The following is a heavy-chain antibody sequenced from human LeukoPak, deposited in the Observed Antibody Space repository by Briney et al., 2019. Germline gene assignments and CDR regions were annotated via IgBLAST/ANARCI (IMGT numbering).Heavy chain of an antibody. CDR1: GFTFSSYA. D-gene: IGHD1-26*01. J-gene: IGHJ4*02. V-gene: IGHV3-30-3*01. CDR2: ISYDGSNK. Sequence: GGSLRLSCAASGFTFSSYAMHWVRQAPGKGLEWVAVISYDGSNKYYADSVKGRFTISRDNSKNTLYLQMNSLRAEDTAVYYCARGPTEWEPLYYFDYWGQGTLVTVSS. CDR3: ARGPTEWEPLYYFDY.